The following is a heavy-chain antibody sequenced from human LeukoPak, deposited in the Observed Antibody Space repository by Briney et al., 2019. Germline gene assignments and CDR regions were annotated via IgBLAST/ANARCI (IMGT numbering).Heavy chain of an antibody. CDR3: ARDGGDH. CDR2: ISYDGSNK. J-gene: IGHJ4*02. V-gene: IGHV3-30*04. CDR1: GFTFSSYA. Sequence: GESLKISCAASGFTFSSYAMHWVRQAPGKGLEWVAVISYDGSNKYYADSVKGRFTISRDNSKNTLYLQMNSLRAEDTAVYYCARDGGDHWGQGTLVTVSS. D-gene: IGHD3-16*01.